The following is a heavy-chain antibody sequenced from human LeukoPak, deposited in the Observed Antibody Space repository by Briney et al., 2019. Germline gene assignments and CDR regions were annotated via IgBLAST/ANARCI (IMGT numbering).Heavy chain of an antibody. J-gene: IGHJ5*02. CDR1: GYTFTGYY. V-gene: IGHV1-2*02. CDR2: INPNSGGT. CDR3: ARDSMEYDILTGYYNGWFDP. Sequence: ASVKVSCKASGYTFTGYYMHWVRQAPGQGLEWMGWINPNSGGTNYAQKFQGRVTMTRDTSISTAYMELSRLRSDDTAVYYCARDSMEYDILTGYYNGWFDPWGQGTLVTVSS. D-gene: IGHD3-9*01.